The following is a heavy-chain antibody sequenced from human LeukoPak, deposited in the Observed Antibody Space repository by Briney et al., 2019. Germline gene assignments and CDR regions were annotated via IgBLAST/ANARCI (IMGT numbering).Heavy chain of an antibody. V-gene: IGHV3-30*18. CDR3: AKDGQGLTYYFDY. CDR2: ISDDGSKK. CDR1: GFTFSTCG. Sequence: GRSLRLSCAASGFTFSTCGMHWVRQAPGEGLEWVAVISDDGSKKYYVDSVKGRFTISRDNSKNTLYLQMNSLRAEDTAVYYCAKDGQGLTYYFDYWGQGTLVTVSS. J-gene: IGHJ4*02. D-gene: IGHD3-16*01.